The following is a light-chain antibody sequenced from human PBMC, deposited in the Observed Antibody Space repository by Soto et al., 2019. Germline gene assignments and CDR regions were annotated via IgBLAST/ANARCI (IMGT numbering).Light chain of an antibody. J-gene: IGLJ3*02. CDR2: EVS. CDR1: SSDVGGYNY. V-gene: IGLV2-8*01. CDR3: SSYAGSNNWM. Sequence: QSALTQPPSASGSPGQSVTISCTGTSSDVGGYNYVSWYQQHPGKAPKLVIYEVSKRPSGVPDRFSGSKSGNTASLTVSGLQAEDEADYYCSSYAGSNNWMFGGGTQLTVL.